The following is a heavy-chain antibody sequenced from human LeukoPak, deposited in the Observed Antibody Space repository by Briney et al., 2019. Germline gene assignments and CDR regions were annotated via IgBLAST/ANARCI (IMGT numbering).Heavy chain of an antibody. CDR3: ARENGARFLLHYYYYYYMDV. V-gene: IGHV4-61*02. Sequence: PSETLSLTCTVSGGSISSGSYYWSWIRQPAGKGLEWIGRIYTSGSTNYNPSLKSRVTISVDTSKNQFSLKLSSVTAADTAVYYCARENGARFLLHYYYYYYMDVWGKGTTVTVSS. J-gene: IGHJ6*03. D-gene: IGHD2-8*01. CDR1: GGSISSGSYY. CDR2: IYTSGST.